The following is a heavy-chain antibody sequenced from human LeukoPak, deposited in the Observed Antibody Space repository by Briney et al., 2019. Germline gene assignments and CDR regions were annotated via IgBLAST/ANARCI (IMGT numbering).Heavy chain of an antibody. V-gene: IGHV1-2*02. CDR2: INPHSGDT. Sequence: APVKVSCKASGYTFTDCYMHWVRQAPGQGFEWMGWINPHSGDTNYAQKFQGRVTMTRDTSISTAHMELSRLRSDDTAVYYCARANFLYCSSTTCLFDYWSQGTLVIVSS. D-gene: IGHD2-2*01. J-gene: IGHJ4*02. CDR3: ARANFLYCSSTTCLFDY. CDR1: GYTFTDCY.